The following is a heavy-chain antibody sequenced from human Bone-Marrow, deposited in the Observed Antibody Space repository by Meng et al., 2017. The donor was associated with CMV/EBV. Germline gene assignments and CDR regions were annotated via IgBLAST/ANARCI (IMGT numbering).Heavy chain of an antibody. CDR3: ARMPGDCSSTSCPNGMDV. CDR1: GFSLSTSGMR. J-gene: IGHJ6*02. V-gene: IGHV2-70D*14. D-gene: IGHD2-2*01. CDR2: IDWDDDK. Sequence: SGPTLVKPTQTLTLTCTFSGFSLSTSGMRVSWIRQPPGKALEWLARIDWDDDKCYSTYLKTRLTISKDTTKNQVVLTMTNMDPVDTATYYCARMPGDCSSTSCPNGMDVWGQGTTVTVSS.